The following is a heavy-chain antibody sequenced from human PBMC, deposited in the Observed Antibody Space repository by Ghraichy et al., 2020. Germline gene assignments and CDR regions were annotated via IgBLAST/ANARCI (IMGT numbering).Heavy chain of an antibody. CDR2: IYTSGST. CDR3: SREGDGYNVPYFDY. D-gene: IGHD5-24*01. J-gene: IGHJ4*02. Sequence: SETLSLTCTVSGGSISSGSYYWSWIRQPAGKGLEWIGRIYTSGSTNYNPSLKSRVTISVDTSKNQFSLKLSSVTAADTAVYYCSREGDGYNVPYFDYWGQGTLVTVSS. CDR1: GGSISSGSYY. V-gene: IGHV4-61*02.